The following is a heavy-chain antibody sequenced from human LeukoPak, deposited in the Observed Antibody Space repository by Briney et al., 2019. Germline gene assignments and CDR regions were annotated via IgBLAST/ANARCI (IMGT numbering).Heavy chain of an antibody. CDR3: AREDSSGWYVFDY. D-gene: IGHD6-19*01. Sequence: GASVRVSCKASGYTFTSYYMHWVRQAPGQGLEWMGIINPSGGSTNYAQKFQGTVTMTRDTSTSTVYMELSSLRSEDTAVYYCAREDSSGWYVFDYWGQGTLVTVSS. CDR2: INPSGGST. CDR1: GYTFTSYY. V-gene: IGHV1-46*01. J-gene: IGHJ4*02.